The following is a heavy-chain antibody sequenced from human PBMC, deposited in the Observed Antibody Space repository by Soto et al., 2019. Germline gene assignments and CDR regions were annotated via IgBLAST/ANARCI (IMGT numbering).Heavy chain of an antibody. CDR2: ISAYNGNT. D-gene: IGHD1-1*01. CDR3: ARDLSLITGTSNDGFVI. J-gene: IGHJ3*02. V-gene: IGHV1-18*04. Sequence: QIQLVQSGAEVKKPGAPVMVSCKASGYMISHYGITWVRQAPGQGLEWMAWISAYNGNTDYAQKFQGRVTMTTDSSTNTAYMELRSLRSDDTAVYYCARDLSLITGTSNDGFVIWGQGTMVTVSS. CDR1: GYMISHYG.